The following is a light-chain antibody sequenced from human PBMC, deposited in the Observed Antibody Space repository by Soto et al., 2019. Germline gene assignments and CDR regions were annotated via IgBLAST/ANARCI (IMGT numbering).Light chain of an antibody. CDR1: SSNIGNNY. V-gene: IGLV1-51*01. CDR2: DDN. Sequence: QSVLTQPPSVSAAPGQKVTISCSGSSSNIGNNYVSWYQHLPGTAPKLVIYDDNKRPSGIPDRFSGSKSGTSATLGITGLQTGDEADYYCATWDSSLSAAGFGPGTKVTVL. CDR3: ATWDSSLSAAG. J-gene: IGLJ1*01.